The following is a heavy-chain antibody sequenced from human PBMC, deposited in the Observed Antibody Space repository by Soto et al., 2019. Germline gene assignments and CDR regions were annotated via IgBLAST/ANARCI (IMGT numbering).Heavy chain of an antibody. Sequence: QVQLQESGPGLVKPSQTLSLTCTVSGDSISSINNYWSWIRQPPGEGLEWIGFISYSGTTSYSPSLKSRVALSLDPSKNQFSLSLNFVTAADTAVYYCARGRGYSYGLDPWGQGSLVTVSS. D-gene: IGHD5-18*01. V-gene: IGHV4-30-4*01. CDR3: ARGRGYSYGLDP. CDR2: ISYSGTT. CDR1: GDSISSINNY. J-gene: IGHJ5*02.